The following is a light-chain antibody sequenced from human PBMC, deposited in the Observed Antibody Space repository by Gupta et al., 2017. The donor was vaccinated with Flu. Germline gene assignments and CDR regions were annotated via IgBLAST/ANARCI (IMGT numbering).Light chain of an antibody. CDR1: EIINTY. Sequence: DIQMTQSPSSLSASVGDRVTITCRASEIINTYLNWYQQKPGEAPKLLIYVASHLQSGVPSRFSGRGSGTDFTLTISSVKLEDFATYYCQQSHRNGVTCGGGTKVEI. V-gene: IGKV1-39*01. CDR3: QQSHRNGVT. J-gene: IGKJ4*01. CDR2: VAS.